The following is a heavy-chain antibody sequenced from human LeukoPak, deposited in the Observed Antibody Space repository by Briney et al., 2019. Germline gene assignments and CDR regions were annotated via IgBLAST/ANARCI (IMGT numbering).Heavy chain of an antibody. CDR1: GFTFSSYG. CDR3: AKVEYYDFWSGYYSLFHYYYGMDV. D-gene: IGHD3-3*01. V-gene: IGHV3-30*18. Sequence: GGSLRLSRAASGFTFSSYGMHWVRQAPGKGLEWVAVISYDGSNKYYADSVKGRFTISRDNSKNTLYLQMNSLRAEDTAVYYCAKVEYYDFWSGYYSLFHYYYGMDVWGQGTTVTVSS. J-gene: IGHJ6*02. CDR2: ISYDGSNK.